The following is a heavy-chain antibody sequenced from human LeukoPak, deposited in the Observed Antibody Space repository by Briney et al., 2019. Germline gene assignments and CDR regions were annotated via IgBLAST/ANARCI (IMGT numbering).Heavy chain of an antibody. CDR3: ARDLLGSATSYSSGAWDY. CDR2: IIPIFDTA. J-gene: IGHJ4*02. V-gene: IGHV1-69*13. D-gene: IGHD3-9*01. CDR1: SYTFTSYG. Sequence: GASVKVSCKASSYTFTSYGISWVRQAPRQGLEWMGGIIPIFDTADNAQKFQGRLTITADESTSTAYMELSSLRAEDTAVYYCARDLLGSATSYSSGAWDYWGQGTLVTVSS.